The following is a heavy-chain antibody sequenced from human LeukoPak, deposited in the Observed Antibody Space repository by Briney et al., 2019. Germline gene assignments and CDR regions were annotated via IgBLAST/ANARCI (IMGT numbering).Heavy chain of an antibody. J-gene: IGHJ5*02. CDR3: ARDSIAAAGTWFDP. D-gene: IGHD6-13*01. CDR1: GYTFTSYG. V-gene: IGHV1-18*01. Sequence: ASVKVSCKASGYTFTSYGISWVRQAPGQGPEWMGWISAYNGNTNYAQKLQGRVTMTTDTSTSTAYMELRSLRSDDTAVYYCARDSIAAAGTWFDPWGQGTLVTVSS. CDR2: ISAYNGNT.